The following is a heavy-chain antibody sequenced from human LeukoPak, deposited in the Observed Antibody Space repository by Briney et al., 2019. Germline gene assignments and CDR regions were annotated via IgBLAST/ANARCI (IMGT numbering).Heavy chain of an antibody. CDR1: GFTFSSYA. CDR2: ISGSGGST. CDR3: AKDSSGWGNYFDY. Sequence: PGGSLRLSCAASGFTFSSYAMSWVRPAPGKGLEWVSAISGSGGSTYYADSVKGRFTISRDNSKNTLYLQMNSLRAEDTAVYYCAKDSSGWGNYFDYWGQGTLVTVSS. D-gene: IGHD6-19*01. V-gene: IGHV3-23*01. J-gene: IGHJ4*02.